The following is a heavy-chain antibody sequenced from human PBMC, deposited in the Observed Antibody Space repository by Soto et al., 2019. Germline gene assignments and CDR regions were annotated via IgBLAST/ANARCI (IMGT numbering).Heavy chain of an antibody. CDR1: GGSMRSYY. J-gene: IGHJ4*02. D-gene: IGHD2-2*01. CDR2: IHDSGIT. Sequence: SETLSLTCSVSGGSMRSYYWSWIRQPPGKGLEWIGYIHDSGITDYNPSLESRATISIDTFRNQISLNLHSVTAADTAVYYCAREYAFSSDYWGQGTVVTVS. V-gene: IGHV4-59*01. CDR3: AREYAFSSDY.